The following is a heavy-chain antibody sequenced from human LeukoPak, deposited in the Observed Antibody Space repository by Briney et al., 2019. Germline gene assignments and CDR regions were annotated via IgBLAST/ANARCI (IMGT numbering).Heavy chain of an antibody. CDR1: GFTFSSYA. CDR2: ISGSGKSA. CDR3: AKATTVTTYYYYGMDV. J-gene: IGHJ6*02. D-gene: IGHD4-17*01. V-gene: IGHV3-23*01. Sequence: GGSLRLSCAASGFTFSSYAMSWVRQAPGKGLEWVSEISGSGKSAYYADSVKGRFTISRDNSENTLYLQMNSLRAEDTAVYYCAKATTVTTYYYYGMDVWGQGTTVTVSS.